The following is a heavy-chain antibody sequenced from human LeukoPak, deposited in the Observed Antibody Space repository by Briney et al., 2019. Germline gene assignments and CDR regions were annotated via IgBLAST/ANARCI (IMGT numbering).Heavy chain of an antibody. J-gene: IGHJ4*02. Sequence: GGSLRLSCAASGFTFNAYAMHWVRQAPGKGLEWVAVISYDGSNRFYAHSVKGRFTISRDNSKNTLYLQMNSLRAEDTAVYYCATQHSYGSGGSFDYWGQGTLVTVSS. CDR3: ATQHSYGSGGSFDY. D-gene: IGHD3-10*01. CDR2: ISYDGSNR. CDR1: GFTFNAYA. V-gene: IGHV3-30*07.